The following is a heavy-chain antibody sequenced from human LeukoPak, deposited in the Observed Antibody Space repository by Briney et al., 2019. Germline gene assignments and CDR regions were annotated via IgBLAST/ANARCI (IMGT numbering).Heavy chain of an antibody. D-gene: IGHD3-3*01. CDR2: ISGSGGST. CDR1: GFTFSSYA. Sequence: GGSLRLSCAASGFTFSSYAMSWVRQAPGKGLEWVSAISGSGGSTYYADSVKGRFTISRDNSKNTLYLQMNSLRAEDTAVYYCVKSRRFLEWYQFDPWGQGTLVTVSS. CDR3: VKSRRFLEWYQFDP. V-gene: IGHV3-23*01. J-gene: IGHJ5*02.